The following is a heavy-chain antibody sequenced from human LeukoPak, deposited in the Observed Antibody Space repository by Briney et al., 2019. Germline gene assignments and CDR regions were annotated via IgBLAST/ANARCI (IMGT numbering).Heavy chain of an antibody. CDR2: ISYDGSNK. CDR1: GFTFSSYA. CDR3: ARDPLDSSGLMNWFDP. J-gene: IGHJ5*02. Sequence: GGSLRLSCAASGFTFSSYAMHWVRQAPGKGLEWVAVISYDGSNKYCADSVKGRFTISRDNSKNTLYLQMNSLRTEDTAVYYCARDPLDSSGLMNWFDPWGQGTLVTVSS. D-gene: IGHD3-22*01. V-gene: IGHV3-30-3*01.